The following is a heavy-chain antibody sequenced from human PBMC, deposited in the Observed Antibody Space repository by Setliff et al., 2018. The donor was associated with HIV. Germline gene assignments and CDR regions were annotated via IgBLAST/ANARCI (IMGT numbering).Heavy chain of an antibody. CDR1: GGTSSNSA. CDR2: IIHIFGTA. CDR3: ARGGASGSANSG. V-gene: IGHV1-69*13. D-gene: IGHD7-27*01. Sequence: GASVKVSCKASGGTSSNSAINWVRQAPGQGLEWMGRIIHIFGTADYAQKFQGRVTLTADESTSIAYMELNSLRAEDTAVYYCARGGASGSANSGWGQGTLVTVSS. J-gene: IGHJ4*02.